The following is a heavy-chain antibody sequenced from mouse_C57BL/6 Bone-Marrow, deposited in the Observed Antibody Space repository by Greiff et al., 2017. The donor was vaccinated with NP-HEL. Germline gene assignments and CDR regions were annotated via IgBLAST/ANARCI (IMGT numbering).Heavy chain of an antibody. D-gene: IGHD1-1*01. V-gene: IGHV3-6*01. CDR2: ISYDGSN. CDR3: ARCLRYAMDY. J-gene: IGHJ4*01. Sequence: DVQLQESGPGLVKPSQSLSLTCSVTGYSITSGYYWNWIRQFPGNKLEWMGYISYDGSNNYNPSLKNRISITRDTSKNQFFLKLNSVTTEDTATYYCARCLRYAMDYWGQGTSVTVSS. CDR1: GYSITSGYY.